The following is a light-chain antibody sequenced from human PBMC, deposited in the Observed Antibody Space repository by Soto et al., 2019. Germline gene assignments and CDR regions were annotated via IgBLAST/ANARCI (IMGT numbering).Light chain of an antibody. CDR1: SSNIGSNT. J-gene: IGLJ3*02. Sequence: QLVLTQPPSASGTPGQRVTISCSGSSSNIGSNTVNWYQQLPGTAPKLLIYSNNQRPSGVPDRFSASKSGTSASLAISGLQCEDQADYYWEAWDDSLNGGVFGGGTTLTLL. CDR3: EAWDDSLNGGV. CDR2: SNN. V-gene: IGLV1-44*01.